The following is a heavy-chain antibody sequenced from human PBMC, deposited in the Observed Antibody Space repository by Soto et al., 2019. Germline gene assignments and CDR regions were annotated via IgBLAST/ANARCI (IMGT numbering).Heavy chain of an antibody. CDR1: GVTFSTNA. D-gene: IGHD6-6*01. Sequence: EVPLLESGGGLVQPGGSLTLSCAASGVTFSTNAMSWVRQAPGKGLEWVSAISGSGDYTYFAVSVKGRFTISRDNSKKTLYLQMNSLIAEDTAVYYCRQTTSSRPDFSYSMDVRGQGTTVTVSS. CDR2: ISGSGDYT. V-gene: IGHV3-23*01. CDR3: RQTTSSRPDFSYSMDV. J-gene: IGHJ6*03.